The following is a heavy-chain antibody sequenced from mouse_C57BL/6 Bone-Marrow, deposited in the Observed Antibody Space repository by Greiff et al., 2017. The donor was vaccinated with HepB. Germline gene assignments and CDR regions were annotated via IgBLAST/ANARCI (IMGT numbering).Heavy chain of an antibody. Sequence: EVMLVESGGGLVKPGGSLKLSCAASGFTFSSYTMSWVRQTPEKRLEWVATISGGGGNTYYPDSVKARFTISRDNAKNTLYLQMSSLRSEDTALYYCARHDYYGSSFDYWGQGTTLTVSS. CDR3: ARHDYYGSSFDY. CDR1: GFTFSSYT. J-gene: IGHJ2*01. D-gene: IGHD1-1*01. CDR2: ISGGGGNT. V-gene: IGHV5-9*01.